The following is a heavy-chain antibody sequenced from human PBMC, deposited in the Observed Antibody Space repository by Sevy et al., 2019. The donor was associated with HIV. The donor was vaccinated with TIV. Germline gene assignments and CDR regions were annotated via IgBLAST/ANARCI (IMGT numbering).Heavy chain of an antibody. V-gene: IGHV3-33*01. CDR2: IWYDGSTD. D-gene: IGHD5-12*01. Sequence: GGSLRLSCAASGFTISNHGMHWVRQAPGKGLEWVAVIWYDGSTDHYADFVKGRFTISRDTSKNTLYLQMCTLGGEDLAVYFCATYYDCGFVGAFGIWGQGTLVTVSS. CDR1: GFTISNHG. J-gene: IGHJ3*02. CDR3: ATYYDCGFVGAFGI.